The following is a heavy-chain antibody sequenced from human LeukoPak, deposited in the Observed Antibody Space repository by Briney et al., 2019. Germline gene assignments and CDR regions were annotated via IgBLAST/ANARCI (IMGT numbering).Heavy chain of an antibody. CDR3: ARDLMADDFDY. CDR2: INPSGGST. D-gene: IGHD5-24*01. Sequence: ASVTVSCKASGYTFTSYYMHWVRQAPGQGLEWMGVINPSGGSTNYAQKFQGRVTMTRDTSTGTVYMELSSLRSEDTAVYYCARDLMADDFDYWGQGTLVTVSS. CDR1: GYTFTSYY. V-gene: IGHV1-46*01. J-gene: IGHJ4*02.